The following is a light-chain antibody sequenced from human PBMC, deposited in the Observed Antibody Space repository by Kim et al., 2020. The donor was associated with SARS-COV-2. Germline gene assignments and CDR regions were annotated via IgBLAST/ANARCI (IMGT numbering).Light chain of an antibody. CDR2: GAS. CDR3: QQYNTPYT. V-gene: IGKV3-15*01. CDR1: QSVSSN. Sequence: EIVMTQCPATLSVSPGERATLSCRASQSVSSNLAWYQQKPGQAPRLLIYGASTRVTGIPARFSGSGSGTEFTLTISSLQSEDFAVYYCQQYNTPYTFGQGTKLEI. J-gene: IGKJ2*01.